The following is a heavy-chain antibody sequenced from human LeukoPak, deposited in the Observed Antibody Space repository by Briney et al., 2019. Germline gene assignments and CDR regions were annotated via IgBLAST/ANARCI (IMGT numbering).Heavy chain of an antibody. CDR3: TRPRAGDY. J-gene: IGHJ4*02. D-gene: IGHD6-19*01. V-gene: IGHV3-30-3*01. CDR2: ISYDGSNK. Sequence: GRSLRLSCAASGFTFSSYAMHWVRQAPGKGLEWVAVISYDGSNKYYADSVKGRFTISRDNSKNTLYLQMNSLKTEDTAVYYCTRPRAGDYWGQGTLVTVSS. CDR1: GFTFSSYA.